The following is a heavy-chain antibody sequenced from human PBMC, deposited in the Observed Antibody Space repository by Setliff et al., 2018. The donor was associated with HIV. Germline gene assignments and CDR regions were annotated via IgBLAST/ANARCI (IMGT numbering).Heavy chain of an antibody. CDR3: ARGRRQWGLQGGGSDDY. J-gene: IGHJ4*02. V-gene: IGHV1-18*01. Sequence: GASVKVSCKASGYTFTSYGISWVRQAPGQGLEWMGWISAYNGNTNYAQKLQGRVTMTTDTSTSTAYMELRSLRSDDTAVYYCARGRRQWGLQGGGSDDYWGQGALVTVSS. D-gene: IGHD1-26*01. CDR1: GYTFTSYG. CDR2: ISAYNGNT.